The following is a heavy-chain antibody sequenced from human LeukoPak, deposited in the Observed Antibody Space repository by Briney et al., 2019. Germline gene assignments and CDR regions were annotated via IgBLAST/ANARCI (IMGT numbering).Heavy chain of an antibody. J-gene: IGHJ4*02. Sequence: SETLSLTCTVSGDSVSSGSHHWSWIRQAPGKGLEWIGHNGNTEYNPSLKSRVTISIDTSKNQFSLKLSTVTAADTAVYYCATYYGGIGGRGHWGPGTLVTVSS. CDR3: ATYYGGIGGRGH. D-gene: IGHD2-21*01. CDR2: NGNT. CDR1: GDSVSSGSHH. V-gene: IGHV4-61*01.